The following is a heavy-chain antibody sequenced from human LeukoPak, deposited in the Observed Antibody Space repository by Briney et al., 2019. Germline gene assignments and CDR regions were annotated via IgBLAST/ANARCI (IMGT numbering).Heavy chain of an antibody. D-gene: IGHD6-19*01. CDR3: AKDMSSGWY. V-gene: IGHV3-9*03. CDR2: ISWNSGSI. Sequence: PGRSLRLSCAASGFTFDDYAMHWVRQAPGKGLEWVSGISWNSGSIGYADSVEGRFTISRDNAKNSLYLQMNSLRAEDMALYYCAKDMSSGWYWGQGTLVTVSS. CDR1: GFTFDDYA. J-gene: IGHJ4*02.